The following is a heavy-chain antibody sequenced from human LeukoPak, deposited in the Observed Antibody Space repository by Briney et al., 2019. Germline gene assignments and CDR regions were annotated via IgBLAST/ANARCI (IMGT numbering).Heavy chain of an antibody. D-gene: IGHD4-17*01. J-gene: IGHJ4*02. V-gene: IGHV1-2*02. Sequence: ASVKVSCKASGYTFTGYYMHWVRQAPGQRLEWMGWINPNSGGTNYAQKFQGRVTMTRDTSISTAYMELSRLRSDDTAVYYCASRYDYGDYVQPLDYWGQGTLVTVSS. CDR3: ASRYDYGDYVQPLDY. CDR1: GYTFTGYY. CDR2: INPNSGGT.